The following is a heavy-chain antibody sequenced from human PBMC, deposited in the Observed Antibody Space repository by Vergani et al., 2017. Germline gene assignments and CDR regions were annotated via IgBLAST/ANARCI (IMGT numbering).Heavy chain of an antibody. J-gene: IGHJ4*02. CDR1: GGSFSGYY. D-gene: IGHD3-3*01. CDR2: INHSGST. CDR3: ARTRATYYDFWSGYYSSWEFDY. Sequence: QVQLQQWGAGLLKPSETLSLTCAVYGGSFSGYYWSWIRQPPGKGLEWIGEINHSGSTNYNPSLKSRVTISVDTSKNQFSLKLSSVTAADTAVYYCARTRATYYDFWSGYYSSWEFDYWGQGTLVTVSS. V-gene: IGHV4-34*01.